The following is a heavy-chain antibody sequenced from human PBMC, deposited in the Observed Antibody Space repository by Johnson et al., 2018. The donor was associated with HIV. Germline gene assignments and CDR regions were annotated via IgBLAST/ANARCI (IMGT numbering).Heavy chain of an antibody. Sequence: VQLVESGGGLVKPGGSLRLSCAASGFTFSNSWMSWVRQAPGKGLEWVANIKQDGSEKYYVDSVKGRSIISRDNAKNSLYLQMNSLRAEETAVYYCGRGRAVDIWGQGTMVTVSS. J-gene: IGHJ3*02. CDR3: GRGRAVDI. V-gene: IGHV3-7*01. CDR2: IKQDGSEK. CDR1: GFTFSNSW.